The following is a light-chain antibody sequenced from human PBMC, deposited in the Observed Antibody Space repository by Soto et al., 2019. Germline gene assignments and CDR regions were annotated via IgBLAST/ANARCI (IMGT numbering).Light chain of an antibody. Sequence: QSALTQPASVSRSPGQSITISCTGTSSDVGAYNYVAWYQQHPGKAPKLMIYDVTNRPSGVSNRFSGSKSGNTASLTISGLQAEDEAEYYCASYSTSSSIIFGGGTKLTVL. CDR3: ASYSTSSSII. V-gene: IGLV2-14*03. J-gene: IGLJ2*01. CDR1: SSDVGAYNY. CDR2: DVT.